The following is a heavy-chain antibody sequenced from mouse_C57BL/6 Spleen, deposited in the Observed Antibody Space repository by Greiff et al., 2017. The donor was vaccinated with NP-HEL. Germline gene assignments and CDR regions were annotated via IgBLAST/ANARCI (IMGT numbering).Heavy chain of an antibody. J-gene: IGHJ3*01. CDR2: TNPNNGGT. CDR3: EGFAY. Sequence: EVQLQQSGPELVKPGASVKISCKASGFTFTDYYMNWVKQSHGKSLEWIGDTNPNNGGTSYNQKFKGKATLTVDKSSSTAYMELRSLTSEDSAVYYCEGFAYWGQGTLVTVSA. CDR1: GFTFTDYY. V-gene: IGHV1-26*01.